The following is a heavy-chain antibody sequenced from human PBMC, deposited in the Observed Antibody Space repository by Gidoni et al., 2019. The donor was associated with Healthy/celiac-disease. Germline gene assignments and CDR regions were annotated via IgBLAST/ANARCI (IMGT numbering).Heavy chain of an antibody. CDR1: GFTFSNAW. J-gene: IGHJ4*02. Sequence: EVQLVESGGGLVKPGGSLRLSCAASGFTFSNAWMSWVRQAPGKGLEWVGRIKSKTDGGTTDYAAPVKGRFTISRDDSKNTLYLQMNSLKTEDTAVYYCSREEVTTTGFVDYWGQGTLVTVSS. D-gene: IGHD4-17*01. CDR2: IKSKTDGGTT. CDR3: SREEVTTTGFVDY. V-gene: IGHV3-15*01.